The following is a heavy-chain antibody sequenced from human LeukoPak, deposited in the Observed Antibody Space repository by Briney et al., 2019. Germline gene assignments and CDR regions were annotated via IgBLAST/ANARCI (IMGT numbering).Heavy chain of an antibody. D-gene: IGHD1-26*01. CDR1: GGTFSSYA. V-gene: IGHV1-69*05. CDR3: AKDIGGATGVFNI. J-gene: IGHJ3*02. CDR2: IIPIFGTA. Sequence: SVKVSCKASGGTFSSYAISWVRQAPGQGLEWMGGIIPIFGTANYAQKFQGKVTITTDESTSTAYMELSSLRSEDTAVYYCAKDIGGATGVFNIGAKGTMATVSS.